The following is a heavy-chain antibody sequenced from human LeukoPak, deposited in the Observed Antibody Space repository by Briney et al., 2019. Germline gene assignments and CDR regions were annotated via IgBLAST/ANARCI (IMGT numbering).Heavy chain of an antibody. J-gene: IGHJ4*02. V-gene: IGHV1-18*01. CDR1: GYTFTSYA. CDR2: ISAYNGNT. Sequence: ASVKVSCKASGYTFTSYAMHWVRQAPGQGLEWMGWISAYNGNTNYAQKLQGRVTMTTDTSTSTAYMELRSLRSDDTAVYYCARDLRYFDWLCDYWGQGTLVTVSS. CDR3: ARDLRYFDWLCDY. D-gene: IGHD3-9*01.